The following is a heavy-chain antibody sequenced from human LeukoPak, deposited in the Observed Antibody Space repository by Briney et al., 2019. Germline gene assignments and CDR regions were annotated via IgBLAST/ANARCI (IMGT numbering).Heavy chain of an antibody. V-gene: IGHV3-30*02. J-gene: IGHJ3*02. CDR1: GFTFSNYG. CDR3: ERDPFDM. CDR2: IQYDRST. Sequence: GGSLRLSCAAPGFTFSNYGMHWVRQAPGKGLEWVAFIQYDRSTYYADFVKGRFTISRDHSNSTLYLQMNSLRAEDTGVYYCERDPFDMWGRGTMVTVSS.